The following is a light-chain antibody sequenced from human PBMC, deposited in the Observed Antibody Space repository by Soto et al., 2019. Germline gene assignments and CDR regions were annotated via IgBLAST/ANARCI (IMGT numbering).Light chain of an antibody. V-gene: IGKV1-33*01. Sequence: DIQMTQSPSSLSASVGDRVTITCQASQDISNYLNWYQQKPGKAPKLLIYDASNLETGVPSRFSGSGSGTDFTFTISSLQAEDIATYYCQQYDNPQGYTFGQGTKLEIK. J-gene: IGKJ2*01. CDR2: DAS. CDR1: QDISNY. CDR3: QQYDNPQGYT.